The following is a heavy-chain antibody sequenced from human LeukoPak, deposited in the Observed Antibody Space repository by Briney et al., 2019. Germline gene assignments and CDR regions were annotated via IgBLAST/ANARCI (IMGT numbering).Heavy chain of an antibody. CDR3: AKVSNPGNTIFGVVIILYYFDY. CDR2: ISSSGSTI. V-gene: IGHV3-48*03. Sequence: GGSLRLSCAASGFTFSSYEMNWVRQAPGKGLEWVSYISSSGSTIYYADSVKGRFTISRDNSKNTLYLQMNSLRAEDTAVYYCAKVSNPGNTIFGVVIILYYFDYWGQGTLVTVSS. D-gene: IGHD3-3*01. J-gene: IGHJ4*02. CDR1: GFTFSSYE.